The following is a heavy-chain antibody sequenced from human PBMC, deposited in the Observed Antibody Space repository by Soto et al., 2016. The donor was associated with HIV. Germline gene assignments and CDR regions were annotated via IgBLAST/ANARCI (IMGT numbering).Heavy chain of an antibody. V-gene: IGHV3-73*01. CDR1: GFTFSGSA. D-gene: IGHD5-12*01. Sequence: EVQLVESGGGLVQPGGSLKLSCAASGFTFSGSAVHWVRQASGKGLEWIGRIRSKENNYATGYGASVKGRLTISRDDSKNTAYLQMNNLKTEDTAVYYCTRNRGYYWGQGTLVTVSS. J-gene: IGHJ4*02. CDR3: TRNRGYY. CDR2: IRSKENNYAT.